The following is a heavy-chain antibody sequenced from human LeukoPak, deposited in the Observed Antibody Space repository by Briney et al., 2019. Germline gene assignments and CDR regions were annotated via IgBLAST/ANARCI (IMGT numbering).Heavy chain of an antibody. J-gene: IGHJ5*02. D-gene: IGHD3-16*01. Sequence: GGSLRLSCAASGFTFSSYEMNWVRQAPGKGLEWVAFIRYDGSNKYYADSVKGRFTISRDNSKNTLYLQMNSLRVEDTAVYYCARDSRPGIMFTFGGLRAPQDSWGQGTLVTVSS. CDR2: IRYDGSNK. V-gene: IGHV3-30*02. CDR3: ARDSRPGIMFTFGGLRAPQDS. CDR1: GFTFSSYE.